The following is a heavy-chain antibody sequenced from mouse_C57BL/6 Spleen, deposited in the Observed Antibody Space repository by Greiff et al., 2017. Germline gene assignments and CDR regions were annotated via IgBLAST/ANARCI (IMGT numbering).Heavy chain of an antibody. Sequence: QVQLQQSGAELMKPGASVKLSCKATGYTFTGYWIEWVKQRPGHGLEWIGEILPGSGSTNYNEKFKGKATLTADTSSNTAYMQLSSLTTEDSSIYYCARAPQATPYAMDYWGQGTSVTVSS. V-gene: IGHV1-9*01. CDR1: GYTFTGYW. CDR2: ILPGSGST. J-gene: IGHJ4*01. CDR3: ARAPQATPYAMDY. D-gene: IGHD3-2*02.